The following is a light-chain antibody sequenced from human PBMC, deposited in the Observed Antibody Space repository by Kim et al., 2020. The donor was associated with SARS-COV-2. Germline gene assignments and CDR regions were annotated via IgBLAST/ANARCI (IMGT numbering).Light chain of an antibody. J-gene: IGKJ1*01. Sequence: SPGERATLSCRASQTVSSNYLAWFQQKPGQAPRILVYGASSRASDIPDRFSGSGSGTDFTLTISRLEPEDFAVYYCQQYGSPAWTFGQGTKVDIK. CDR3: QQYGSPAWT. V-gene: IGKV3-20*01. CDR2: GAS. CDR1: QTVSSNY.